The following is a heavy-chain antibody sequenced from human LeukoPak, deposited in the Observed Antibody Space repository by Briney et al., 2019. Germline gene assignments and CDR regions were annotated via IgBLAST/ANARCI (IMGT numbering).Heavy chain of an antibody. CDR2: ISAYNGNT. CDR3: ARVRNSGFRYVDT. J-gene: IGHJ5*01. V-gene: IGHV1-18*01. Sequence: ASVKVSCKASGYTFTNYAISWVRQAPGQGLEWVGWISAYNGNTNYAQKLQGRVTMTTDTSTSTAYMDLRSLRSDDTAVYYCARVRNSGFRYVDTWGQGTMVTVSS. CDR1: GYTFTNYA. D-gene: IGHD5-12*01.